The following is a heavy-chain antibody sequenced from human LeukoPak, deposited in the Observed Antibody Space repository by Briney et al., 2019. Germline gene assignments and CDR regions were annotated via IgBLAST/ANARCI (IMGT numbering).Heavy chain of an antibody. CDR3: ARDRSGSYWPHYYYGMDV. CDR2: ISYDGSNK. V-gene: IGHV3-30-3*01. Sequence: GRSLRLSCAASGFTFSSYAMHWVRQAPGKGLEGVAVISYDGSNKYYADSVKGRFTISRDNSKNTLYLQMNSLRAEDTAVYYCARDRSGSYWPHYYYGMDVWGQGTTVTVSS. D-gene: IGHD1-26*01. CDR1: GFTFSSYA. J-gene: IGHJ6*02.